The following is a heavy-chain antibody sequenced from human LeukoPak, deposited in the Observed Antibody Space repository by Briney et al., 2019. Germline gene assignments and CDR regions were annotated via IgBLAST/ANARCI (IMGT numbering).Heavy chain of an antibody. CDR1: GFIFSTYA. CDR2: ISGSGDTT. V-gene: IGHV3-23*01. J-gene: IGHJ5*02. D-gene: IGHD3-22*01. CDR3: AKASFYDSIP. Sequence: GGSLRLSCAGSGFIFSTYAMTWVRQAPGKGLEWVSGISGSGDTTYYADSVKGRFTISRDNSKNTLYLQMNSLRAEDTAVYYCAKASFYDSIPWGQGTLVTVSS.